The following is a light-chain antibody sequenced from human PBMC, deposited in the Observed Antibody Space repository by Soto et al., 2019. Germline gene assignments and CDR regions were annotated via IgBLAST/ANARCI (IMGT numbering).Light chain of an antibody. CDR3: QQYNDYSRT. J-gene: IGKJ1*01. CDR2: DVS. V-gene: IGKV1-5*01. CDR1: QSIGDS. Sequence: DNQMTQSPSTLSAYVGNRVTITCRASQSIGDSLAWYQQKPGKAPYLVISDVSSLERGVPSRFSGSGSGTVFPLTISSLQPDDFATFYCQQYNDYSRTFGQGTKVEI.